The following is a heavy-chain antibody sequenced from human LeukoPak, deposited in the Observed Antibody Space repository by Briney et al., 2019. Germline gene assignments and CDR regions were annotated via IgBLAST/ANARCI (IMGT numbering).Heavy chain of an antibody. J-gene: IGHJ4*02. Sequence: PSETLSLTCTVSGGSISSYYWSWIRQPPGKGLEWIGYIYYSGSTNYNPSLKSRVTISVDTSKNQFSLKLSSVTAADTAVYYCARYDSDSGDFDYWGQGTLVTVSS. CDR2: IYYSGST. CDR3: ARYDSDSGDFDY. CDR1: GGSISSYY. V-gene: IGHV4-59*01. D-gene: IGHD3-22*01.